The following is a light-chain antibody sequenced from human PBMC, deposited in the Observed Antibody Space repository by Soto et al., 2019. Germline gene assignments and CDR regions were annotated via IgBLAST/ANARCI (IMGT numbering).Light chain of an antibody. CDR1: SSNIGRNT. CDR2: SNN. J-gene: IGLJ2*01. V-gene: IGLV1-44*01. CDR3: AAWDDSLNAVV. Sequence: QSVLTQPPSASGTPGQRVTISCSGSSSNIGRNTVNWYQQLPGTAPKLLIYSNNQRPLGVPDRFSGSKSGTSASLAISGLQSEDEADYYCAAWDDSLNAVVFGGGTKLTVL.